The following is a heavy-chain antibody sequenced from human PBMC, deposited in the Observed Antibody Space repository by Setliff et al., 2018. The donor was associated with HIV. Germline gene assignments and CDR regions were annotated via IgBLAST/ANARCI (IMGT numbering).Heavy chain of an antibody. CDR3: VRDDSYGTILYYCARAYFGSGIYY. D-gene: IGHD3-10*01. Sequence: GGSLRLSCAASGFTFSSYWMHWVRQAPGKGLVWVSRIKPDGSSTNYADSVKGRFTISRDNVKNTLYLQMNSLRAEDTGIYYCVRDDSYGTILYYCARAYFGSGIYYWGQGTLVTVSS. CDR1: GFTFSSYW. J-gene: IGHJ4*02. CDR2: IKPDGSST. V-gene: IGHV3-74*01.